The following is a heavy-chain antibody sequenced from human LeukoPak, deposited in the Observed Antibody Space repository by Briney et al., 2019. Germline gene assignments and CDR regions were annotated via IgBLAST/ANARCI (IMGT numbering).Heavy chain of an antibody. CDR3: ARVWVSGSYRAALFPDY. J-gene: IGHJ4*02. V-gene: IGHV4-34*01. CDR1: GGSFSGYY. D-gene: IGHD3-16*02. Sequence: PSETLSLTCAVYGGSFSGYYWSWIRQPPGKGLEWIGEINHSGSTNYNPSLKSRVTISVDTSKNQFSLKLSSVTAADTAVYYCARVWVSGSYRAALFPDYWGQGTLVTVSS. CDR2: INHSGST.